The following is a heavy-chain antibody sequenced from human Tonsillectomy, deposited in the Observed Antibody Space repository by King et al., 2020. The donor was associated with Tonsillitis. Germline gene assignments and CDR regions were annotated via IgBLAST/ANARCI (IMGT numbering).Heavy chain of an antibody. Sequence: VQLVESGAEVKKPGASVKVSCKASGYTFTGYYMHWVRQAPGQGLEWMGWINPNSCGTKYGQKWQGRVTMTRDTSISTADMELSRLPSDDTAGDYCWRATGVEQWLVRFYYYFYMDVWGKGTTVTVSS. CDR2: INPNSCGT. CDR3: WRATGVEQWLVRFYYYFYMDV. J-gene: IGHJ6*03. CDR1: GYTFTGYY. D-gene: IGHD6-19*01. V-gene: IGHV1-2*02.